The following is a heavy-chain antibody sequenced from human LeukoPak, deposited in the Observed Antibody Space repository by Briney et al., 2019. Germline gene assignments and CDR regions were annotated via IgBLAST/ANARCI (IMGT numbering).Heavy chain of an antibody. CDR3: ARDLRVVITGSFDS. J-gene: IGHJ4*02. CDR2: INWNGDST. Sequence: GGSLRLSCAASGFSFDDYGLTWVRQAPGKGLEWVSGINWNGDSTDYADSVKGRFTISRDNAKNSLYLQMNSLRAEDTALYYCARDLRVVITGSFDSWGQGTLVTVSS. CDR1: GFSFDDYG. V-gene: IGHV3-20*04. D-gene: IGHD3-22*01.